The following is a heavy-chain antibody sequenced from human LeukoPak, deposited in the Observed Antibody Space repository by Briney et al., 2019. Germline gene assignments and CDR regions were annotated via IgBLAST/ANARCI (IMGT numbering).Heavy chain of an antibody. CDR3: ASSYGYVWGSYRYSSYYFDY. CDR1: GGSISSYY. J-gene: IGHJ4*02. CDR2: IYYSGST. V-gene: IGHV4-59*01. D-gene: IGHD3-16*02. Sequence: SETLSLTCTVSGGSISSYYWSWVRQPPGKGLEWIGYIYYSGSTNYNPSLKSRVTISVDTSKNQFSLKLSSVTAADKAVYYCASSYGYVWGSYRYSSYYFDYWGQGTLVTVSS.